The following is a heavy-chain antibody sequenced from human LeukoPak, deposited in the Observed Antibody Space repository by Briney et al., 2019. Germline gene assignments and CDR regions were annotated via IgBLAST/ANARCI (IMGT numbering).Heavy chain of an antibody. CDR2: IYYSGST. Sequence: PSETLSLTCTVSGGSISSYYWSWIRQPPGKGLEWIGYIYYSGSTNYNPSLKSRVTISVDTSKNQFSLKLSSVTAADTAVYYCARRLSWAGDFDYWGQGTLVTVSS. CDR1: GGSISSYY. CDR3: ARRLSWAGDFDY. V-gene: IGHV4-59*01. J-gene: IGHJ4*02. D-gene: IGHD2/OR15-2a*01.